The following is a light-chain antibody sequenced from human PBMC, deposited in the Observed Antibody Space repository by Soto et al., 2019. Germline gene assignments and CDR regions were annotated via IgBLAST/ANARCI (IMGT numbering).Light chain of an antibody. CDR2: WAS. CDR1: QNVLYSSNNKNL. J-gene: IGKJ2*01. CDR3: XQXXXPPRYT. Sequence: DIVMTQSPEYLAVSLGERATINCKSSQNVLYSSNNKNLIAWYQQKPGQPPKLLIYWASTRESGVPDRFSGSGSGRDFTLTISSLQXEXVXVYYXXQXXXPPRYTXXQGTRLEIK. V-gene: IGKV4-1*01.